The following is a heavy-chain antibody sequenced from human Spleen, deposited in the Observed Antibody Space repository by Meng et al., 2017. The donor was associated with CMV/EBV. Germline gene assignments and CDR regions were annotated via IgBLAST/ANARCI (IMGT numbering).Heavy chain of an antibody. CDR1: DGSLSGYY. J-gene: IGHJ3*02. V-gene: IGHV4-34*01. CDR3: ARGRVDTAMIIRGAFDI. Sequence: SETLSLTCAVYDGSLSGYYWNWIRQPPGKGLEWIGEINHSGSTNYNPSLKSRVTISVDTSKNQLSLKLSSVTAADTAVYYCARGRVDTAMIIRGAFDIWGQGTLVTVS. D-gene: IGHD5-18*01. CDR2: INHSGST.